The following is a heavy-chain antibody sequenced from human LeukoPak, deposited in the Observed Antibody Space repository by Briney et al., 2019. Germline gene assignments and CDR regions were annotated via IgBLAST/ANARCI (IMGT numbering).Heavy chain of an antibody. CDR1: GFTFSSYS. D-gene: IGHD2-21*01. V-gene: IGHV3-48*01. CDR3: ARVEGWGSFYMDV. Sequence: PGGSLRLSCAASGFTFSSYSMNWVRQAPGKGLEWVSYISSSSTTIYYADSVKGRFTISRDNAKSSLYLQMNSLRAEDTAVYYCARVEGWGSFYMDVWGKGTTVTISS. CDR2: ISSSSTTI. J-gene: IGHJ6*03.